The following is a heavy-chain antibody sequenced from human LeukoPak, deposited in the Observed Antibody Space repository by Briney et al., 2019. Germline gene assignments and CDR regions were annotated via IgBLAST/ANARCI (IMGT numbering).Heavy chain of an antibody. CDR2: ISSNGGST. Sequence: GGSLRLSCSASGFTFSSYAMHWVRQAPGKGLEYVSAISSNGGSTYYADSVKGRFTISRDNSKNTLYLQMSSLRAEVTAVYYCVGGIAAAGTRYFDYWGQGTLVTVSS. CDR3: VGGIAAAGTRYFDY. D-gene: IGHD6-13*01. J-gene: IGHJ4*02. CDR1: GFTFSSYA. V-gene: IGHV3-64D*06.